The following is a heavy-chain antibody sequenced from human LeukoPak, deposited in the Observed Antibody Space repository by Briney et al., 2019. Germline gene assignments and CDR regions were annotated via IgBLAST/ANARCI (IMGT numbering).Heavy chain of an antibody. CDR3: AILPLRSHFAY. J-gene: IGHJ4*02. D-gene: IGHD3-3*02. V-gene: IGHV4-59*08. CDR1: GGSISSYY. CDR2: IYYTGTT. Sequence: PSETLSLTCTVSGGSISSYYWSWIRQPPGKGLEWIAYIYYTGTTNYNPSLKSRVTISVDTSKKQLSLKLGSMAAADTAVYYCAILPLRSHFAYWGQGTLVTVSS.